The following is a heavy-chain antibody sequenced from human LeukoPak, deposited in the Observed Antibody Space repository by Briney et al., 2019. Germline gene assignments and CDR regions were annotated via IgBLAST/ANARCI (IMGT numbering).Heavy chain of an antibody. CDR3: ARSRDGYRPDY. V-gene: IGHV4-39*07. J-gene: IGHJ4*02. D-gene: IGHD5-24*01. Sequence: SETLSLTCTVSGGSIYISNYFWAWIRQPPGKGLEWIGTISYSASTYYNPSLKSRVTISADTSKTQFSLKLSSVTAADTAVYYCARSRDGYRPDYWGQGTLVTVSS. CDR2: ISYSAST. CDR1: GGSIYISNYF.